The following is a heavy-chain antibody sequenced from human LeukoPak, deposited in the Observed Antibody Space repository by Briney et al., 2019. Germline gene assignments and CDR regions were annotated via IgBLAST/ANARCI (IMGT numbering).Heavy chain of an antibody. D-gene: IGHD3-3*01. V-gene: IGHV3-9*01. Sequence: GGSLRLSCAASGFTFDDYAMHWVRQAPGKGLEWVSGISWNSGSISYADSVKGRFTISRDNAKNSLYLQMNSLRAEDTALYYCAKGSLSGYIFCHFDYWGQGTLVTVSS. CDR1: GFTFDDYA. CDR3: AKGSLSGYIFCHFDY. CDR2: ISWNSGSI. J-gene: IGHJ4*02.